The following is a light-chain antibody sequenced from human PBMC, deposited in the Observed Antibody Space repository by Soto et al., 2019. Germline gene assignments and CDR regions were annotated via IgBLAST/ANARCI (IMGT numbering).Light chain of an antibody. J-gene: IGKJ3*01. Sequence: DIQMTQSPSTLSASVGDRVTITCRASQRISNWLAWYQQKPGKAPKLVIYRASTLESGVPSRFSGSGSGTEFTLTISSLQPDDFATYFCQQDNSYSGTFGPGTKVDIK. CDR1: QRISNW. CDR2: RAS. CDR3: QQDNSYSGT. V-gene: IGKV1-5*03.